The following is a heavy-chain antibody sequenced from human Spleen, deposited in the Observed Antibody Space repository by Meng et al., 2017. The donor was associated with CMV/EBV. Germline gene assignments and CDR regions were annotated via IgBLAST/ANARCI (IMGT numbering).Heavy chain of an antibody. CDR1: GFIFSSYA. J-gene: IGHJ4*02. D-gene: IGHD3-3*01. V-gene: IGHV3-21*01. Sequence: GGSLRLSCAASGFIFSSYAVSWVRQAPGKGLEWVSSISSSSTYTHYADSLKGRFTISRDNAKNSVYLQMNSLRAEDTAVYYCARGKGDFWSGYCGGMKFRWWGQGTLVTVSS. CDR2: ISSSSTYT. CDR3: ARGKGDFWSGYCGGMKFRW.